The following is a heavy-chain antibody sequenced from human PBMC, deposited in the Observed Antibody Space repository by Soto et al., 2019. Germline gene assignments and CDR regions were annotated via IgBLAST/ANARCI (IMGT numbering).Heavy chain of an antibody. D-gene: IGHD3-10*01. V-gene: IGHV1-46*01. CDR2: ISPDGGRT. CDR1: GYTFTTYY. Sequence: ASVKVSCKASGYTFTTYYMHWVRQAPGQGLEWMGIISPDGGRTSYAQKFQGRVTMTRDTSTSTVYMELSSLRSEDTAVYYCATRDPGPRTQKFDSYPGSRIFDFWGRGTLVTVSS. CDR3: ATRDPGPRTQKFDSYPGSRIFDF. J-gene: IGHJ4*02.